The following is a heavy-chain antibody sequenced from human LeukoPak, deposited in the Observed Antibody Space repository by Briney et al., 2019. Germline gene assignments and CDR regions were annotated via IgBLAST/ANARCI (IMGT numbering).Heavy chain of an antibody. V-gene: IGHV4-59*08. CDR3: AGQGYSYGYPAIDY. CDR1: GGSISSYY. Sequence: SETLSLTCTVSGGSISSYYWSWIRQPPGKGLEWIGYIYYSGSTNYNPSLKSRVTISVDTSKNQFSLKLSSVTAADTAVYYCAGQGYSYGYPAIDYWGQGTLVTVSS. J-gene: IGHJ4*02. D-gene: IGHD5-18*01. CDR2: IYYSGST.